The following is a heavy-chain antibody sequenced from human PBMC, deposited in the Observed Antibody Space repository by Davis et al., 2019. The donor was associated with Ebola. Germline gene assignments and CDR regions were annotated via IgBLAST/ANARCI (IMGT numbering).Heavy chain of an antibody. J-gene: IGHJ2*01. CDR3: ARHLTYYYDSSGYYSYWYFDL. CDR1: GGSISSSSYY. Sequence: SETLSLTCTVSGGSISSSSYYWGWIRQPPGKGLEWIGSIYYSGSTYYNPSLKSRVTISVDTSTNQFSLKLSSVTAADTAVYYCARHLTYYYDSSGYYSYWYFDLWGRGTLVTVSS. V-gene: IGHV4-39*01. CDR2: IYYSGST. D-gene: IGHD3-22*01.